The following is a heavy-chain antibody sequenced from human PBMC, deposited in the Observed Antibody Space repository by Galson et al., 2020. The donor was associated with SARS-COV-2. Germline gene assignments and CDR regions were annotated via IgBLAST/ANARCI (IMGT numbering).Heavy chain of an antibody. CDR1: GYIFTNYW. V-gene: IGHV5-51*01. CDR2: IFPGDSNV. J-gene: IGHJ4*02. D-gene: IGHD3-16*01. Sequence: ESLKISCKASGYIFTNYWIGWVRQMPGRGLEWMGVIFPGDSNVIYSPSFQGQVTILADESTKTVHLRWTSLKASDTAIYYCARRLDDYNWGLYYFDSWGQGTLVTVSS. CDR3: ARRLDDYNWGLYYFDS.